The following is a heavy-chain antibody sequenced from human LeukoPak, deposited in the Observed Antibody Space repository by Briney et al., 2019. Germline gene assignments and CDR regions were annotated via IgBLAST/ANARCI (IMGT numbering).Heavy chain of an antibody. V-gene: IGHV3-20*04. CDR3: ARGYYYGSGSYYKWNYYYYMDV. D-gene: IGHD3-10*01. Sequence: GGSLRLSCAASGFTFDDYGMSWVRQAPGKGLEWVSGINWNGGSTGYADSVKGRFTISRDNAKNSLYLQMNSLRAEDTALYYCARGYYYGSGSYYKWNYYYYMDVWGKGTTVTVSS. CDR1: GFTFDDYG. J-gene: IGHJ6*03. CDR2: INWNGGST.